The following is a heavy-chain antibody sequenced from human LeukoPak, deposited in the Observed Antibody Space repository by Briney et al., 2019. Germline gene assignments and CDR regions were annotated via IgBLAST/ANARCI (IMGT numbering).Heavy chain of an antibody. J-gene: IGHJ5*02. CDR3: ARDLSGSGLNRFDP. CDR2: MSSSASII. CDR1: GFRFNGYS. V-gene: IGHV3-48*01. D-gene: IGHD3-10*01. Sequence: GGSLRLSCAASGFRFNGYSMNWVRQAPGKGLECVSYMSSSASIIYYADSVRGRFAISRDNSKNMLNLHMNSLRAEDTAVYYCARDLSGSGLNRFDPWGQGTLVTVSS.